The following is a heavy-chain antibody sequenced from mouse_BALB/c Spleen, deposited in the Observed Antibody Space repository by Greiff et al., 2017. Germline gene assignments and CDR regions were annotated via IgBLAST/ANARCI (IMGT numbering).Heavy chain of an antibody. D-gene: IGHD4-1*01. CDR3: ARGAGTNLDY. CDR1: GDSITSCY. CDR2: ISYSGST. Sequence: EVQLVESGPSLVKPSQTLSLTCSVTGDSITSCYWNWIRKFPGNKLEYMGYISYSGSTYYNPSLKSRISITRDTSKNQYYLQLNSVTTEDTATYYCARGAGTNLDYWGQGTTLTVSS. V-gene: IGHV3-8*02. J-gene: IGHJ2*01.